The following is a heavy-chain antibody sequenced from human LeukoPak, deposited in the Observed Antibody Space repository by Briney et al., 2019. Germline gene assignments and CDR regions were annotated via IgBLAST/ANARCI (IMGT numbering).Heavy chain of an antibody. J-gene: IGHJ5*02. CDR3: ARDPITIFGVAPGNWFDP. CDR2: IYYSGST. Sequence: SETLSLTCTVSGGSISSYYWSWIRQPPGKGLEWIGSIYYSGSTYYNPSLKSRVTISVDTSKNQFSLKLSSVTAADTAVYYCARDPITIFGVAPGNWFDPWGQGTLVTVSS. CDR1: GGSISSYY. D-gene: IGHD3-3*01. V-gene: IGHV4-59*12.